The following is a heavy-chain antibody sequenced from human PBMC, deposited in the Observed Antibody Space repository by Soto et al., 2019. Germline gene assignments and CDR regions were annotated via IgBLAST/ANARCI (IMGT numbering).Heavy chain of an antibody. J-gene: IGHJ4*02. CDR3: TTDLVYDSSGYYFDY. V-gene: IGHV3-15*01. Sequence: GGSLRLSCAASGFTFSNAWMSWVRQAPGKGLEWVGRIKSKTDGGTTDYAAPVKGRFTISRDDSKNTLYLQMNSLKTEDTAVYYCTTDLVYDSSGYYFDYWGQGTLVTVSS. CDR2: IKSKTDGGTT. CDR1: GFTFSNAW. D-gene: IGHD3-22*01.